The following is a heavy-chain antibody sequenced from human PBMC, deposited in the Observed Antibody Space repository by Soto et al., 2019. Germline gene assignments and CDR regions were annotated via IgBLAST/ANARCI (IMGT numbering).Heavy chain of an antibody. D-gene: IGHD5-12*01. CDR3: ATPDYVDIVATIL. Sequence: SETLSLTCTVVGGSIRSSSYYLGWIRQPPGKGLEWIGSIYYSGSTYYNPSLKSRVTISVDTSKNQFSLKLSSVTAADTAVYYCATPDYVDIVATILWGQGTLVTVSS. J-gene: IGHJ4*02. V-gene: IGHV4-39*01. CDR2: IYYSGST. CDR1: GGSIRSSSYY.